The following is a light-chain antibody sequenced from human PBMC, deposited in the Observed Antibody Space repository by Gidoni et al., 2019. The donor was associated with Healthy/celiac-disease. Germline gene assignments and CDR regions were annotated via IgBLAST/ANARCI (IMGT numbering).Light chain of an antibody. V-gene: IGKV3-20*01. CDR2: GAS. CDR3: HQYGSSPFT. CDR1: QSVTSSQ. Sequence: EIVLTQSPGTLSLSPGERATLSCRASQSVTSSQLAWYQQKPGQSPRFLIYGASARAPDTPDRFSGSGSGRDFTLTISRLEHEDFGVYYCHQYGSSPFTFGPGTKLDIK. J-gene: IGKJ3*01.